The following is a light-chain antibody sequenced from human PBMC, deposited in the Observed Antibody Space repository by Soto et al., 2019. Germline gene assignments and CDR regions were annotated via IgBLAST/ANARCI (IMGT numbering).Light chain of an antibody. J-gene: IGKJ2*01. Sequence: DIQMTQSPSSLSASVGDRVSIACRSSQSINSYLNWYQQKPGNAPKLLIYAASSLQSAVPSRFSGSGSGTDFTLTISRLQPEDFATYYCQQSYSTPQTFGQGTKVDIK. CDR3: QQSYSTPQT. CDR1: QSINSY. V-gene: IGKV1-39*01. CDR2: AAS.